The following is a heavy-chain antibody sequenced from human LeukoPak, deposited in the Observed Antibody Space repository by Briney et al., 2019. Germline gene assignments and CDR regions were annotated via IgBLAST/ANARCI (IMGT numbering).Heavy chain of an antibody. CDR3: AKGNIYYYYYYMDV. CDR2: ISGSGGST. CDR1: GFTFSSYA. J-gene: IGHJ6*03. Sequence: SGGSLRLSCAASGFTFSSYAMSWARQAPGKGLEWVSAISGSGGSTYYADSVKGRFTISRDNSKNTLYLQMNSLRAEDTAVYYCAKGNIYYYYYYMDVWGKGTTVTVSS. V-gene: IGHV3-23*01. D-gene: IGHD1/OR15-1a*01.